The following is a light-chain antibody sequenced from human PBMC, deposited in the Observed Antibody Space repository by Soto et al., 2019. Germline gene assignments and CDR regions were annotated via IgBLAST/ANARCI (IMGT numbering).Light chain of an antibody. CDR1: QSISSF. CDR2: GAS. CDR3: QQYNSYPST. V-gene: IGKV1-39*01. Sequence: DIQMTQSPSSLSASVGDRVTITCRASQSISSFLNWYQQKPGKAPKLLVYGASSLQSGVPSRVSGSGSGTDFTLAISSLQPEDFATYYCQQYNSYPSTVGQGTKLEIK. J-gene: IGKJ2*01.